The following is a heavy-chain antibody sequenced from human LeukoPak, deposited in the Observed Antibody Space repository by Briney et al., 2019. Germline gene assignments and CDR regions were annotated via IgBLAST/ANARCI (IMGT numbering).Heavy chain of an antibody. V-gene: IGHV3-23*01. D-gene: IGHD6-13*01. CDR1: GFTFSTSA. J-gene: IGHJ4*02. CDR3: AKSYSSSWYYFDY. CDR2: ISGSGGST. Sequence: GGSLRLSCAASGFTFSTSAMSRVRQAPGKGLEWVSAISGSGGSTYYADSVKGRFTISRDNSKNTLYLQMNSLRAEDTAEYYCAKSYSSSWYYFDYWGQGTLVTVSS.